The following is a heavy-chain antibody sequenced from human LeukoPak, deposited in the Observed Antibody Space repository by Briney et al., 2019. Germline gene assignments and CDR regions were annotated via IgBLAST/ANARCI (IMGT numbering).Heavy chain of an antibody. CDR2: IIPIFGTA. CDR3: AREVWLERRSNYFDC. D-gene: IGHD5-24*01. J-gene: IGHJ4*02. V-gene: IGHV1-69*01. CDR1: GGTFSSYA. Sequence: SVKVSCKASGGTFSSYAISWVRQAPGQGLEWMGGIIPIFGTANYAQKFQGRVTITADESTSTAYMELSSLRSEDTAVYYCAREVWLERRSNYFDCWGQGTLVTVSS.